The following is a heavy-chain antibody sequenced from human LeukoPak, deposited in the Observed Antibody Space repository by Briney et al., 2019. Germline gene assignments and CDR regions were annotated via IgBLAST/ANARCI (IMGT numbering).Heavy chain of an antibody. D-gene: IGHD3-9*01. J-gene: IGHJ5*02. CDR2: IIAYNGNT. CDR3: ATLDYDKARFDP. V-gene: IGHV1-18*01. Sequence: GWIIAYNGNTNYAQKLQGRVTMTTDTSTSTAYMELRSLRSDDTAVYYCATLDYDKARFDPWGQGTLVTVSS.